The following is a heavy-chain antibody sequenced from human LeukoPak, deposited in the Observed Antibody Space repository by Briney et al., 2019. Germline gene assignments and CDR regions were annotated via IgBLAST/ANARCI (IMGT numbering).Heavy chain of an antibody. V-gene: IGHV4-4*07. CDR2: IYTSGST. CDR3: ARDRDYGSGLYYYYYGMDV. Sequence: TSETLSLTCTVSGGSISSYYWSWIRQPAGKGLEWIGRIYTSGSTNYNPSLKSRVTMSVDTSKNQFSLKLSSVTAADTAVYYCARDRDYGSGLYYYYYGMDVWGQGTTVTVSS. CDR1: GGSISSYY. D-gene: IGHD3-10*01. J-gene: IGHJ6*02.